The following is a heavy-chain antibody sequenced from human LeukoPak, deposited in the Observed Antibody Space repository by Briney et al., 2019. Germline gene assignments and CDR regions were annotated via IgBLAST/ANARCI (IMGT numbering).Heavy chain of an antibody. V-gene: IGHV3-33*01. Sequence: GGSLRLSCAASGFTFSSYGMHWVRQAPGKGLEWVAVIWYDGSNKYYADSVKGRFTISRDNSKNTLYLQMNSLRAEDTAVYYCARGGRGYSYALYYLDYWGQGTLVTVSS. D-gene: IGHD5-18*01. CDR3: ARGGRGYSYALYYLDY. CDR1: GFTFSSYG. CDR2: IWYDGSNK. J-gene: IGHJ4*02.